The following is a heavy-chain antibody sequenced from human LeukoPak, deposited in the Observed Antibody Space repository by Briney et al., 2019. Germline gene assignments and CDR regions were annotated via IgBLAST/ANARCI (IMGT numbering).Heavy chain of an antibody. V-gene: IGHV4-59*12. CDR2: IYYSGST. D-gene: IGHD3-10*01. Sequence: SETLSLTCTVSGGSISSYYWSWIRQPPGKGLEWIGYIYYSGSTNYNPSLKSRVTISVDTSKNQFSLKLTSVTAADTAVYYCARYYGSGSHFDYWGQGTLVIVSS. J-gene: IGHJ4*02. CDR1: GGSISSYY. CDR3: ARYYGSGSHFDY.